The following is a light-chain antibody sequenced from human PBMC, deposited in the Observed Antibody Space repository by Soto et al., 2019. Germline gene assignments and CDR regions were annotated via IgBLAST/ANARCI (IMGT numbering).Light chain of an antibody. CDR1: QSISSW. J-gene: IGKJ4*01. CDR2: KAS. V-gene: IGKV1-5*03. CDR3: QQYNSYPLT. Sequence: DIQMTQSPSTLSASVGDRVTITCRASQSISSWLAWYQQKPGKAPNLLIYKASSLESGVPSRFSGSGSGTEFPLTISILQPDDFATYYCQQYNSYPLTFGGGTKVEIK.